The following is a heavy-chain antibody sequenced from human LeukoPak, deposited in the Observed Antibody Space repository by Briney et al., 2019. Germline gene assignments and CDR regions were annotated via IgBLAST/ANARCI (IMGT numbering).Heavy chain of an antibody. CDR2: IYYSGSP. J-gene: IGHJ4*02. D-gene: IGHD6-13*01. CDR1: GGSISSSSYY. V-gene: IGHV4-39*01. CDR3: ARPLRGAAAGPDFDY. Sequence: SETLSLTCTVSGGSISSSSYYWGWIRQPPGKGLEWIGSIYYSGSPYYNPSLKSRVTISVDTSKNQFSLKLSSVTAADTAVYFCARPLRGAAAGPDFDYWGQGTLVTVSS.